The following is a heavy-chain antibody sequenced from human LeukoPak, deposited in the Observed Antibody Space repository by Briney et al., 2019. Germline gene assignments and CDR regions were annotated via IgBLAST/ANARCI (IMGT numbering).Heavy chain of an antibody. CDR2: IYYSGST. J-gene: IGHJ3*02. CDR3: ASSVYYYDSSGQSRRYAFDI. CDR1: GGSISSGGYY. Sequence: SQTLSLTCTVSGGSISSGGYYWSWIRQHPGKGREWIGYIYYSGSTYYNPSLKSRVTISVDTSKNQFSLKLSSVTAADTAVYYCASSVYYYDSSGQSRRYAFDIWGQGTMVTVSS. D-gene: IGHD3-22*01. V-gene: IGHV4-31*03.